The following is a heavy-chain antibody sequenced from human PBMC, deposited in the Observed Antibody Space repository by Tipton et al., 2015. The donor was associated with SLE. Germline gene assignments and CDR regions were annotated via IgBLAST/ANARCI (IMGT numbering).Heavy chain of an antibody. CDR1: GFSISTYW. J-gene: IGHJ4*02. CDR3: ARGTGGYSSSYYDY. CDR2: SNSDGAST. Sequence: SLRLSCAASGFSISTYWMHWVRQGPEKGPVWVSRSNSDGASTSYADSVKGRLTISRDNAKNTLYLQMNSLRGEDTAVYYCARGTGGYSSSYYDYWGQGTLVTVSS. V-gene: IGHV3-74*01. D-gene: IGHD6-13*01.